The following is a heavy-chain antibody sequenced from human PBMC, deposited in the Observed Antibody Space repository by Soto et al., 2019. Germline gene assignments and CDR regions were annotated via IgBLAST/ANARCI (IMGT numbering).Heavy chain of an antibody. CDR1: GFTFSSYS. Sequence: PGGSLRLSCAASGFTFSSYSMNWVRQAPGKGLEWVSYISSSSSTIYYADSVKGRFTISRDNAKNSLYLQMNSLRAEGTAVYYCARALLYCSGGSCYPMVLDNWGQRTLVTVSS. J-gene: IGHJ4*02. V-gene: IGHV3-48*01. D-gene: IGHD2-15*01. CDR2: ISSSSSTI. CDR3: ARALLYCSGGSCYPMVLDN.